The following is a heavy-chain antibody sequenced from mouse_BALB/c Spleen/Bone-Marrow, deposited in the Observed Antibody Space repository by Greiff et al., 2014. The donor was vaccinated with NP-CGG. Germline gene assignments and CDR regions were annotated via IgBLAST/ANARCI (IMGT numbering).Heavy chain of an antibody. J-gene: IGHJ1*01. V-gene: IGHV1-14*01. D-gene: IGHD1-1*01. CDR3: ARGGYYGTSLYWYFDV. CDR1: GYTFTSYV. Sequence: EVQGVESGPELVKPGASVKMSCKASGYTFTSYVIHWVKQKPGQGLEWIGYINPYNDGTKYNEKFKGKATLTSDKSSSTAYMEPSSPTSEDSAVYYCARGGYYGTSLYWYFDVWGAGTTVTVSS. CDR2: INPYNDGT.